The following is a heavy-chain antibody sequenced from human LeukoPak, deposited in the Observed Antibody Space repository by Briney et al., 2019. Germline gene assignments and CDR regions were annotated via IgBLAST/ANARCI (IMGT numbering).Heavy chain of an antibody. Sequence: SQTLSLTCAVSGGSISSGGYSWSWIRQPPGKGLEWIGYIYHSGSTYYNPSLKSRVTISVDRSKSQFSLKLSSVTAADTAVYYCARAYGKIDYWGQGTLVTVSS. J-gene: IGHJ4*02. CDR3: ARAYGKIDY. V-gene: IGHV4-30-2*01. D-gene: IGHD3-10*01. CDR1: GGSISSGGYS. CDR2: IYHSGST.